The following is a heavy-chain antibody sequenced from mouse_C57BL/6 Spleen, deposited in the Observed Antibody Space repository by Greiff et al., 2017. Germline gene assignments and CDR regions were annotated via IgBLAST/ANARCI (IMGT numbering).Heavy chain of an antibody. V-gene: IGHV2-5*01. D-gene: IGHD2-5*01. CDR1: GFSLTSYG. Sequence: QVQLKESGPGLVQPSQSLSITCTVSGFSLTSYGVHWVRQSPGKGLEWLGVIWRGGSTDYNAAFMSRLSISEDNSKSQVFFKINSLQADDTAIYYCAKNPLYSNYSYYYDMDDWGQGTSGTVSA. CDR2: IWRGGST. J-gene: IGHJ4*01. CDR3: AKNPLYSNYSYYYDMDD.